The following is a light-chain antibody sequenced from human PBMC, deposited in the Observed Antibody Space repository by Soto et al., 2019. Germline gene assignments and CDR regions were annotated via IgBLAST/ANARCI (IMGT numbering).Light chain of an antibody. Sequence: QSVLTQPPSASGTPGQRVTISCAGNSSDIESITVNWYQHLPGTAPKLLIYGNNRRPSGVPDRFSGSKSGTSASLAISGLLSEDEADYYCARWDDSLNGPVFGGGTKLTVL. V-gene: IGLV1-44*01. CDR1: SSDIESIT. CDR3: ARWDDSLNGPV. CDR2: GNN. J-gene: IGLJ3*02.